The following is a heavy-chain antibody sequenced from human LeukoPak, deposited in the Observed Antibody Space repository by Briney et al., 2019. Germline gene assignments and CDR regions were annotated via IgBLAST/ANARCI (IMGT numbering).Heavy chain of an antibody. D-gene: IGHD5-18*01. CDR1: GGTFSSYA. Sequence: GASVKVSCKASGGTFSSYAISWVRQAPGQGLEWMGGIIPIFGTANYAPKFQGRVTITADKSTSTAYMELSSLRSEDTAVYYCASAPATSYGVPYYYYYGMDVWGKGTTVTVSS. CDR2: IIPIFGTA. J-gene: IGHJ6*04. CDR3: ASAPATSYGVPYYYYYGMDV. V-gene: IGHV1-69*06.